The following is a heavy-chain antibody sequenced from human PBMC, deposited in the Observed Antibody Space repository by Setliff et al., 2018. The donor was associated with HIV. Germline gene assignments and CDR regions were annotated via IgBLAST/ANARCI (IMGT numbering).Heavy chain of an antibody. D-gene: IGHD5-12*01. CDR1: GYNFATYY. CDR2: VNPGDSST. J-gene: IGHJ4*02. V-gene: IGHV5-51*04. CDR3: ATRLLGYSGYGY. Sequence: GESLTLSCRTSGYNFATYYIAWVRQMPGKGPEWMGSVNPGDSSTKYNPSLQGQVTMSADKLINTAYLQWCSLKASDTAMYYCATRLLGYSGYGYWGQGTLVTVSS.